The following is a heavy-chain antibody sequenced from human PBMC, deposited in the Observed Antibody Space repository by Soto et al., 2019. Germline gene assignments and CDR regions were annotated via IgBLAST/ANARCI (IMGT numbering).Heavy chain of an antibody. V-gene: IGHV1-3*01. J-gene: IGHJ4*02. D-gene: IGHD5-12*01. Sequence: QVQLVQSGAEMKKPGASVKLSCKTSGINYNTYAIHWVRQAPGQGIEWMGWINSGNGDTRYSQNLQGRVTLTRDTSASTGYMGLDSLNSEDTGVYYCARAISGYVTWGQGTLVTVSS. CDR2: INSGNGDT. CDR3: ARAISGYVT. CDR1: GINYNTYA.